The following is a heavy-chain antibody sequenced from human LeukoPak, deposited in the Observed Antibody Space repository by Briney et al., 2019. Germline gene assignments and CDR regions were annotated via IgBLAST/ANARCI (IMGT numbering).Heavy chain of an antibody. Sequence: GGSLRLSCAASGFTVSSNYMSWVRQAPGKGLEWVSVIYSGGSTGYADSVKGRFTISRDNSKNTLYLQMNSLRAEDTAVYYCARRAGAYSHPYDYWGQGTLVTVSS. CDR3: ARRAGAYSHPYDY. CDR2: IYSGGST. D-gene: IGHD4/OR15-4a*01. CDR1: GFTVSSNY. V-gene: IGHV3-53*01. J-gene: IGHJ4*02.